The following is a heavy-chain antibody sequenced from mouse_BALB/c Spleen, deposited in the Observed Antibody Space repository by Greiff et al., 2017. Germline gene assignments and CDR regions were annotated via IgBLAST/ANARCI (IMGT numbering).Heavy chain of an antibody. V-gene: IGHV2-2*02. CDR3: ARKGYYAMDY. Sequence: VQLQQSGPGLVQPSQSLSITCTVSGFSLTSYGVHWVRQSPGKGLEWLGVIWSGGSRDYNAAFISRLSTSKDNSTSQVFFKMNSLQANDTAIYYCARKGYYAMDYWGQGTSVTVSS. J-gene: IGHJ4*01. CDR1: GFSLTSYG. CDR2: IWSGGSR.